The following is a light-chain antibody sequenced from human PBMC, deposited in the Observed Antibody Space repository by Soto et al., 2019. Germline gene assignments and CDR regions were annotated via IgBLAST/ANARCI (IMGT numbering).Light chain of an antibody. CDR1: QSISSW. J-gene: IGKJ5*01. CDR3: QQYNSYSPS. V-gene: IGKV1-5*01. Sequence: DIQVTQSPSTLCASVGDRVNLTCRASQSISSWLAWYQQKPGKAPKLLIYDASSLESGVTSRFSGSGSGTEFTLTISSLQPDDFATYYCQQYNSYSPSVGQGTRLEIK. CDR2: DAS.